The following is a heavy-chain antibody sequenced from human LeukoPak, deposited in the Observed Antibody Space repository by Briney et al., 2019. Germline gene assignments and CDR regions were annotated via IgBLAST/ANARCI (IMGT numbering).Heavy chain of an antibody. CDR3: ASTSSYDFWSGYYPRYYYYGMDV. V-gene: IGHV4-31*03. CDR1: GGSISSGDYY. J-gene: IGHJ6*02. D-gene: IGHD3-3*01. CDR2: IYYSGST. Sequence: PSETLSLTCTVSGGSISSGDYYWSWIRQHPGKGLEWIGYIYYSGSTYYNPSLKSRVTISVDTSKNQFSLKLSSVTAADTAVYYCASTSSYDFWSGYYPRYYYYGMDVWGQGTTVTVSS.